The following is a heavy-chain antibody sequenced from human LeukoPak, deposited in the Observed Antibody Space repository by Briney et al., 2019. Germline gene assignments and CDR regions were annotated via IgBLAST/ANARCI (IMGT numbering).Heavy chain of an antibody. J-gene: IGHJ6*03. CDR1: GFTFSGSA. CDR2: IRSKANSYAT. CDR3: TRQGEDYYYYMDV. D-gene: IGHD2-21*01. Sequence: GGSLRLSCAASGFTFSGSAMHWVRQASGKGLEWVGRIRSKANSYATAYAASVKGRFTISRDDSKNTAYLQMNSLKTEDTAVYYCTRQGEDYYYYMDVWGKGTTVTISS. V-gene: IGHV3-73*01.